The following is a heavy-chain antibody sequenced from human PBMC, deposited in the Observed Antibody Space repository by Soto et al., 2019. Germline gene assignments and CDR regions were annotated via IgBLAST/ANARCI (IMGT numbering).Heavy chain of an antibody. D-gene: IGHD2-21*01. V-gene: IGHV1-69*13. CDR1: GGTFSSYA. Sequence: ASVKVSCKASGGTFSSYAISWVRQAPGQGLEWMGGIIPIFGTANYAQKFQGRVTITADESTSTAYMELSSLRSEDTAVYYCARGGSFQGYYYYGMDVWGQGTTVTVSS. CDR2: IIPIFGTA. CDR3: ARGGSFQGYYYYGMDV. J-gene: IGHJ6*02.